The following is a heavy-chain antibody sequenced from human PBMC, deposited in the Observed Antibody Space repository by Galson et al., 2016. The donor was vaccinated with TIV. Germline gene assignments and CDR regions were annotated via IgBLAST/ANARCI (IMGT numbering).Heavy chain of an antibody. D-gene: IGHD6-19*01. CDR1: GGSISSGTYF. CDR2: IYISGAT. CDR3: ARAHSYGWDNGDDAFDI. J-gene: IGHJ3*02. V-gene: IGHV4-61*02. Sequence: TLSLTCTVSGGSISSGTYFWSWIRQPAGKGLEWIGRIYISGATNYNPSLKSRVTISVDTSKDQFSLKLNSLTAADTAVYYRARAHSYGWDNGDDAFDIWGQGTTVTVSS.